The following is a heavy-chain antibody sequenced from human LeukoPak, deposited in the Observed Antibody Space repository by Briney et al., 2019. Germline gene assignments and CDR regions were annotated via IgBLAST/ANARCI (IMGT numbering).Heavy chain of an antibody. J-gene: IGHJ4*02. CDR1: GGSFSDYY. CDR3: ARGGGSSWYVDY. V-gene: IGHV4-34*01. CDR2: INHSGST. D-gene: IGHD6-13*01. Sequence: SETLSLTCAVYGGSFSDYYWSWIRQPPGKRLEWIGEINHSGSTDCSPSLKSRVTISVDTSKNQFSLKLSSVTAADTAVYYCARGGGSSWYVDYWGQGTLVTVSS.